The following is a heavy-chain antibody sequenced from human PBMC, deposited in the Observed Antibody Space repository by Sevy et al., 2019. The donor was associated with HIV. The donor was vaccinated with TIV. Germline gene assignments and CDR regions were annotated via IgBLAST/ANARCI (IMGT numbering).Heavy chain of an antibody. CDR2: FDPEDGET. J-gene: IGHJ3*02. CDR1: GYTLTELS. CDR3: ATKDMITFGGVIVTDAFDI. V-gene: IGHV1-24*01. D-gene: IGHD3-16*02. Sequence: ASVKVSCKVSGYTLTELSMHWVRQAPGKGLEWMGGFDPEDGETIYAQKFQGRVTMTEDTSTDTAYMELSSVRSEDTAVYYCATKDMITFGGVIVTDAFDIWGQGTMVTVSS.